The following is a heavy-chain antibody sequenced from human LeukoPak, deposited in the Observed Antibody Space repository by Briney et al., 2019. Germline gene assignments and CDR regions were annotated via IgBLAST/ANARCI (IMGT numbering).Heavy chain of an antibody. CDR3: AKILHDSFDS. D-gene: IGHD2/OR15-2a*01. J-gene: IGHJ5*01. CDR1: GASVSSNYYY. Sequence: SETLSRTCTVSGASVSSNYYYWSWIRQPPGKGLEWIGYLYYRTGTNYDPSLKSRASISLDESKNQFSLRLTSVTAADTAIYYCAKILHDSFDSWGQGILVTVSS. CDR2: LYYRTGT. V-gene: IGHV4-61*01.